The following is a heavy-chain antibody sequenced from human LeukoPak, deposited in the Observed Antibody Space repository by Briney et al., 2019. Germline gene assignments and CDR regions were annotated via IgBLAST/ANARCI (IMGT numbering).Heavy chain of an antibody. CDR1: GYTFTSYA. Sequence: ASMKVSCKASGYTFTSYAMHWVRQAPGQRLEWMGWINAGNGNTKYSQKFQGRVTITRDTSASTAYMELSSLRSEDTAVYYCARVRAVAAEFDYWGQGTLVTVSS. CDR2: INAGNGNT. V-gene: IGHV1-3*01. D-gene: IGHD6-19*01. J-gene: IGHJ4*02. CDR3: ARVRAVAAEFDY.